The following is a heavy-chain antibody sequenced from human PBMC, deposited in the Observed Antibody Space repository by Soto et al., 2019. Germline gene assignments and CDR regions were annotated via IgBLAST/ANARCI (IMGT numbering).Heavy chain of an antibody. J-gene: IGHJ4*02. V-gene: IGHV3-23*01. CDR3: AKVLQQLVLVGYFDY. CDR2: ISGSGGST. D-gene: IGHD6-13*01. Sequence: EVQLLESGGGLVQPGGSLRLSCAASGFTFSSYAMSWVRQAPGKGLEWVSAISGSGGSTYYADSVKGRFTISRDNSKITLYLQMNSLRAEDTAVYYCAKVLQQLVLVGYFDYWGQGTLVTVSS. CDR1: GFTFSSYA.